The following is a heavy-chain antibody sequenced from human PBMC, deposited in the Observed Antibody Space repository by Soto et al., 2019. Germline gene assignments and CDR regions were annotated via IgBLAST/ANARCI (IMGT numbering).Heavy chain of an antibody. D-gene: IGHD1-26*01. J-gene: IGHJ4*02. V-gene: IGHV4-31*03. CDR1: GGSISSGGYY. CDR2: IYYSGST. CDR3: HGKGIVGATTDY. Sequence: PSETQSLTCTVSGGSISSGGYYWSWIRQHPGKGLEWIGYIYYSGSTYYNPSLKSRVTISVDTSKNQFSLKLSSVTAADTAVYYCHGKGIVGATTDYWGQGTLVTVSS.